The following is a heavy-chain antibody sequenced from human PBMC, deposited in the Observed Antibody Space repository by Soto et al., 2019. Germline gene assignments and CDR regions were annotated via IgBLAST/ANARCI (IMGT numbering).Heavy chain of an antibody. CDR1: GGSISSGGYS. D-gene: IGHD3-10*01. J-gene: IGHJ4*02. Sequence: TSETLSLTCAVSGGSISSGGYSWSWIRQPPGKGLEWIGYIYHSGSTYYNPSLKSRVTISVDRSKNQFSLKLSSVTAADTAVYYCAREAGMVRGVRFYYFDYWGQGTLVTVSS. CDR3: AREAGMVRGVRFYYFDY. V-gene: IGHV4-30-2*01. CDR2: IYHSGST.